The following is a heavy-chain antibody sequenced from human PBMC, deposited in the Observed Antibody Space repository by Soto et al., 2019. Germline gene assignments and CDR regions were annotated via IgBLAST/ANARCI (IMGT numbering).Heavy chain of an antibody. CDR3: ARDWINVVVPAAIRFPGMDV. Sequence: SVKVSCKASGGTFSSYAISWVRQAPGQGLEWMGGIIPIFGTANYAQKFQGRVTITADESTSTAYMELSSLRSEDTAVYYCARDWINVVVPAAIRFPGMDVWGQGTTVTVSS. J-gene: IGHJ6*02. V-gene: IGHV1-69*13. CDR1: GGTFSSYA. D-gene: IGHD2-2*02. CDR2: IIPIFGTA.